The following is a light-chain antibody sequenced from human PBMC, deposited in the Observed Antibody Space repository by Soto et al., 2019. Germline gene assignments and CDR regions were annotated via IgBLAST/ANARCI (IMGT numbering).Light chain of an antibody. CDR1: SSDVGSYNF. J-gene: IGLJ1*01. CDR3: SSYTTSSNDV. Sequence: QSALTQPASVSGSPGQSNTISCTGTSSDVGSYNFVSWCQQLPGKAPKLMIYDVSNRPSGVSNRFSGSKSGNTASLTISGLQAEDEADYYCSSYTTSSNDVFGSGTKVTVL. CDR2: DVS. V-gene: IGLV2-14*01.